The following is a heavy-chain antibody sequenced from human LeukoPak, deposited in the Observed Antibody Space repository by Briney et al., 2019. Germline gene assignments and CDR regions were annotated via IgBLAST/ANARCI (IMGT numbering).Heavy chain of an antibody. J-gene: IGHJ3*02. CDR1: GYTFTGYY. CDR2: IYPYSGDT. CDR3: ARDRNSGSSLDI. V-gene: IGHV1-2*02. D-gene: IGHD6-6*01. Sequence: ASVRVSRKASGYTFTGYYIHWVRQAPGQGLEWMGWIYPYSGDTNYAQNFQGRVTMTRDTSISTAYMELSSLKSDDTAVYYCARDRNSGSSLDIWGQGTMLTVSS.